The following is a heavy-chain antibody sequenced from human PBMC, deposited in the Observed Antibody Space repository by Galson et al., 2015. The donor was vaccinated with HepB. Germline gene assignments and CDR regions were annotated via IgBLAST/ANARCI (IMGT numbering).Heavy chain of an antibody. Sequence: SVKVSCKASGGTFSSYAISWVRQAPGQGLERMGGIIPIFGTANYAQKFQGRVTITADESTSTAYMELSSLRSEDTAVYYCARDGVGEMATIHYFDYWGQGTLVTVSS. CDR1: GGTFSSYA. CDR3: ARDGVGEMATIHYFDY. J-gene: IGHJ4*02. CDR2: IIPIFGTA. D-gene: IGHD5-24*01. V-gene: IGHV1-69*13.